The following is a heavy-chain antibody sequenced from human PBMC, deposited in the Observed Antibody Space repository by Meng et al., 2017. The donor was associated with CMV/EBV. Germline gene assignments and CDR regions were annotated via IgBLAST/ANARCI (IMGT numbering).Heavy chain of an antibody. D-gene: IGHD4-11*01. Sequence: GGSLRLSCAASGFTFSSYWMSWVRQAPGKGLEWVANIKQDGSEKYYVDSVKGRFTISRDNAKNSLYLQMNSLRAEDTAVYYCARDRDGNYRYYYGLDVWGQGTTVTVSS. V-gene: IGHV3-7*03. CDR2: IKQDGSEK. J-gene: IGHJ6*02. CDR3: ARDRDGNYRYYYGLDV. CDR1: GFTFSSYW.